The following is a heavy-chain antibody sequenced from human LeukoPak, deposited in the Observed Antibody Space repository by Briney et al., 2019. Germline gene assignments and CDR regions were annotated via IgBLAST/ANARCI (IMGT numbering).Heavy chain of an antibody. CDR1: GGTFSSYA. CDR3: ARTYDFWSAQDY. V-gene: IGHV1-69*13. Sequence: SVKVSCKASGGTFSSYAISWVRQAPGQGLEWMGGIIPIIGTANYAQKFQGRVTITADESTSTAYMELSSLRYEDTAVYYCARTYDFWSAQDYWGQGTLVTVSS. D-gene: IGHD3-3*01. J-gene: IGHJ4*02. CDR2: IIPIIGTA.